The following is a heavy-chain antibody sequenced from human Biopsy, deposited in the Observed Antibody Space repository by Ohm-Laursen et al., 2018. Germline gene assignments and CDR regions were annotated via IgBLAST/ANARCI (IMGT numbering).Heavy chain of an antibody. CDR3: ARQEFATSPLDY. V-gene: IGHV4-39*01. Sequence: SQTLSLTCVVTGGSISRSSYYWDWIRQPPGKGLEWIGSIYYSGSTYYNPSLKSRVTTSADRSKNQFSLKLTSVTAADTAMYYCARQEFATSPLDYWGQGSLVTVSS. CDR2: IYYSGST. J-gene: IGHJ4*02. D-gene: IGHD3-10*01. CDR1: GGSISRSSYY.